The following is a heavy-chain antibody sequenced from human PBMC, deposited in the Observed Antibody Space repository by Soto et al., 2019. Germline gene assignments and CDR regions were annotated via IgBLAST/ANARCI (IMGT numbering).Heavy chain of an antibody. V-gene: IGHV3-30*18. CDR3: AKDSGRGSADYYFDY. J-gene: IGHJ4*02. D-gene: IGHD3-10*01. Sequence: VRQAPGKGLEWVAVISYDGDDKKFADSVKGRFTISRDNSKNTLFLQMNSLRPEDTAVYFCAKDSGRGSADYYFDYWGRGTLVTVSS. CDR2: ISYDGDDK.